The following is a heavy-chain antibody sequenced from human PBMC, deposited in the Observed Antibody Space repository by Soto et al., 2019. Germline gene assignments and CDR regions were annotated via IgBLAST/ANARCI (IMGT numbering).Heavy chain of an antibody. Sequence: GGSLRLSCAASGFIFENFGMSWVRQAPGKGLEWISSISGSGFKKYYADSVKGRFTISRDNSKSTVYLELNNLSAEDTAVYHCAKNQGVELVPLATVDWFDPWGQGSVVTV. CDR2: ISGSGFKK. CDR1: GFIFENFG. D-gene: IGHD1-26*01. J-gene: IGHJ5*02. CDR3: AKNQGVELVPLATVDWFDP. V-gene: IGHV3-23*01.